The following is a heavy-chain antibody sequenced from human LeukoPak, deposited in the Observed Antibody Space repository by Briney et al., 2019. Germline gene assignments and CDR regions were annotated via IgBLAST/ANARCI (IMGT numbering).Heavy chain of an antibody. CDR2: INHSGST. D-gene: IGHD6-13*01. J-gene: IGHJ4*02. Sequence: SETLSLTCAVYGGSFSGYYWSWIRQPPGKGLEWIGEINHSGSTNYNPSLKSRVTISVDTSKNQFSLKLSSVTAADTAVYYCARTYSSRSPSYFDYWGQGTLVTVSS. V-gene: IGHV4-34*01. CDR3: ARTYSSRSPSYFDY. CDR1: GGSFSGYY.